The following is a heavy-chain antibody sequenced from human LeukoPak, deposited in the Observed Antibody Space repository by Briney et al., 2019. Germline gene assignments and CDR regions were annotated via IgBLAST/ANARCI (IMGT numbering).Heavy chain of an antibody. V-gene: IGHV3-21*01. Sequence: GGSLRLSCAASGFTFSSYSMNWVRQAPGKGLEWVSSISSSSSSYIYYADSVKGRFTISRDNAKNSLYLQMNSLRAEDTAVYYCAICASSGWYTRAFDYWGQGTLVTVSS. CDR1: GFTFSSYS. CDR2: ISSSSSSYI. CDR3: AICASSGWYTRAFDY. D-gene: IGHD6-19*01. J-gene: IGHJ4*02.